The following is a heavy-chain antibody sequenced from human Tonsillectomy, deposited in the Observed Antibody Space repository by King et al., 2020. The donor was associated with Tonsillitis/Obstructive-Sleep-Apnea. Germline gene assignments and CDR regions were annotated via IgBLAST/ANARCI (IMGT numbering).Heavy chain of an antibody. CDR1: GYSFTSYW. D-gene: IGHD2-2*02. J-gene: IGHJ6*02. V-gene: IGHV5-10-1*03. Sequence: QLVQSGAEVKKPGASLRISCKGSGYSFTSYWISWVRQMPGKGLEWMGRIDPSDSYTNYSPSFQGHVTISADKSISTAYLQWSSLKASDTAMYYCASTGLYCSSTSCYTDGMDVWGQGTTVTVSS. CDR2: IDPSDSYT. CDR3: ASTGLYCSSTSCYTDGMDV.